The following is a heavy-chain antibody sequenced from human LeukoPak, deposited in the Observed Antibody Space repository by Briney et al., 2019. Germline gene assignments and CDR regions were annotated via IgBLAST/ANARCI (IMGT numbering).Heavy chain of an antibody. V-gene: IGHV3-30*02. D-gene: IGHD3-3*01. CDR3: AKEDIRFLEWLKLDY. CDR2: IRYDGSNK. Sequence: GGSLRLSCAASGFTFSSYGMHWVRQAPGKGLEWVAFIRYDGSNKYYADSVKGRFTISRDNSKNTLYLQMNSLRAEDTAVYYCAKEDIRFLEWLKLDYWGQGTLVTVSS. CDR1: GFTFSSYG. J-gene: IGHJ4*02.